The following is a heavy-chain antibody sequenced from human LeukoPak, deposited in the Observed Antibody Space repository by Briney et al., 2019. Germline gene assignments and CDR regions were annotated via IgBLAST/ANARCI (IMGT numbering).Heavy chain of an antibody. J-gene: IGHJ4*02. CDR3: ARLTQYDFWSGYPLTDY. D-gene: IGHD3-3*01. CDR1: GGSISSYY. Sequence: PSETLSLTCTVSGGSISSYYWSWIRQPPGKGPEWIGYIYYSGSTNYNPSLKSRVTISVDTSKNQFSLKLCSVTAADTAVYYCARLTQYDFWSGYPLTDYWGQGTLVTVSS. V-gene: IGHV4-59*08. CDR2: IYYSGST.